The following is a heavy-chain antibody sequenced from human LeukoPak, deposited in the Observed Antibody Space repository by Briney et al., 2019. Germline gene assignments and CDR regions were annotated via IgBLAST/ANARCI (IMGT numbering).Heavy chain of an antibody. CDR3: ARIGHPWGIEDAFDI. V-gene: IGHV6-1*01. CDR2: TYYTSKWYS. D-gene: IGHD3-16*01. Sequence: SQTLSLTCAISGDTVSSNSATWNWIRQSPSRGLEWLGRTYYTSKWYSDYAVSVKSRITINPDTSKNQFSLQLNSVTPEDTAVYYCARIGHPWGIEDAFDIWGQGTKVTVSS. J-gene: IGHJ3*02. CDR1: GDTVSSNSAT.